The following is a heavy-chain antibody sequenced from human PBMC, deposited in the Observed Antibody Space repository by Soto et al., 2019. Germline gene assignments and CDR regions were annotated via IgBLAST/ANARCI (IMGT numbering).Heavy chain of an antibody. V-gene: IGHV4-59*01. D-gene: IGHD5-12*01. CDR1: CGSIIDYY. CDR2: AYYSGNT. CDR3: ARGPLVNIVTTTSYWFFDL. Sequence: SETLSLTCTFSCGSIIDYYWSWIRQPPGKGLEWIGSAYYSGNTHYNPSLMSRVTISLDTSNSQFSLKLRSVTAADTAVYYCARGPLVNIVTTTSYWFFDLWGRGTQVTVPQ. J-gene: IGHJ2*01.